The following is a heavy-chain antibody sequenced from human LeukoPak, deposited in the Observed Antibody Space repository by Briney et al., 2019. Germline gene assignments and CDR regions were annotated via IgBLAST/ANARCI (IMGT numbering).Heavy chain of an antibody. CDR3: ARADWDTAMIDY. CDR1: GFTFSSYS. V-gene: IGHV3-21*01. D-gene: IGHD5-18*01. Sequence: GGSLRLSCAASGFTFSSYSMNWVRQAPGKGLEWVSSISSSSGYIYYADSVKGRFTISRDNAKNSLYLQMNSLRAEDTAVYYCARADWDTAMIDYWGQGTLVTVSS. CDR2: ISSSSGYI. J-gene: IGHJ4*02.